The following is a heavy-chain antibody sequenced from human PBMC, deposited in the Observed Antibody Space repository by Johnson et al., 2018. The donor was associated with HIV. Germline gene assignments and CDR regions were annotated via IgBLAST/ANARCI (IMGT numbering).Heavy chain of an antibody. J-gene: IGHJ3*02. CDR2: INWNGGST. D-gene: IGHD3-3*01. V-gene: IGHV3-20*04. CDR3: ARDRGGPERNYDFWSGYYGGDAFDI. CDR1: GFTFDDYG. Sequence: VQLVESGGGLVQPGGSLRLSCAASGFTFDDYGMSWVRQTPGKGLEWVSGINWNGGSTGYADSVKGRFTISRDNAKNSLYLQMNSLRAEDTALYYCARDRGGPERNYDFWSGYYGGDAFDIWGQGTMVIVS.